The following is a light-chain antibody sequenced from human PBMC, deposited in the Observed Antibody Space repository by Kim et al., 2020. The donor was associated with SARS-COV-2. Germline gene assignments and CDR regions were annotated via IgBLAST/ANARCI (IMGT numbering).Light chain of an antibody. CDR1: QDSANY. Sequence: GDRVIITCLGRQDSANYLAWYQQKPGKVPQVLIYGASTLHSGVPARFSGSGSGTEFTLTIASLQTEDVAIYYCQKYNSAPWTFGPGTKVDIK. CDR3: QKYNSAPWT. CDR2: GAS. J-gene: IGKJ1*01. V-gene: IGKV1-27*01.